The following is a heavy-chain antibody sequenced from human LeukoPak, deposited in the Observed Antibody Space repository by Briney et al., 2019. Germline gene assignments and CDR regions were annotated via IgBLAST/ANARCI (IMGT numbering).Heavy chain of an antibody. J-gene: IGHJ4*02. CDR2: ISSSSSYI. V-gene: IGHV3-21*01. CDR1: GFTFSSYS. CDR3: ARRYYYDSSGYLY. Sequence: GGSLRLSCAASGFTFSSYSMNWVRQAPGKGLEWVSSISSSSSYIYYADSVKGRFTISRDNARNSLYLQMNSLRDEDTAVYYCARRYYYDSSGYLYWGQGTLVTVSS. D-gene: IGHD3-22*01.